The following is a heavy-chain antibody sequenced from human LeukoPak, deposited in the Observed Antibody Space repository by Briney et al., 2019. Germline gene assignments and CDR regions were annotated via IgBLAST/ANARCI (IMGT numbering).Heavy chain of an antibody. V-gene: IGHV3-74*01. D-gene: IGHD2-15*01. CDR3: ARVRNGYSSGLDV. CDR2: INPDASDT. J-gene: IGHJ6*02. Sequence: GGSLRLSCAASKFTFGSFWMNWVRLVPGKGLLWVSRINPDASDTEYADSVKGRFTVSRDNARNTLYLEMRSLSVQDSGLYYCARVRNGYSSGLDVWGPGTSVTVSS. CDR1: KFTFGSFW.